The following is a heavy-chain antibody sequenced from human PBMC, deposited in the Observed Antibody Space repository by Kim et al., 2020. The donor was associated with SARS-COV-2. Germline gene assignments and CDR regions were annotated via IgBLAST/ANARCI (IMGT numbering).Heavy chain of an antibody. CDR3: ASSIAAAGPFDY. D-gene: IGHD6-13*01. Sequence: TYTPCPKRLCTISVDTSNNQFSLKLSSVTAADTAVYYCASSIAAAGPFDYWGQGTLVTVSS. V-gene: IGHV4-34*01. J-gene: IGHJ4*02.